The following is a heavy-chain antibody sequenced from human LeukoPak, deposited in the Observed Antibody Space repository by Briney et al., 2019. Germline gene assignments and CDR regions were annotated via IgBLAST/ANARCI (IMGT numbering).Heavy chain of an antibody. V-gene: IGHV3-43*01. Sequence: GGSLRLSCAASGFTFDDYTMHWVRQAPGRGLEWVSLISWDGGSTYYADSVKGRFTISRDNSKNSLYLQMNSLRTEDTALYYCAKDGTTVTTIFGAPDYWGQGTLVTVSS. CDR1: GFTFDDYT. CDR2: ISWDGGST. J-gene: IGHJ4*02. D-gene: IGHD4-17*01. CDR3: AKDGTTVTTIFGAPDY.